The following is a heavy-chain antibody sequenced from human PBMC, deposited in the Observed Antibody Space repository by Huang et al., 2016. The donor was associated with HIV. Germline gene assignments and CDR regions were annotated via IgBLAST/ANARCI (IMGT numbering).Heavy chain of an antibody. CDR2: IKHSGRT. D-gene: IGHD3-16*01. CDR3: ARGRGDARGFLGLDF. J-gene: IGHJ4*02. V-gene: IGHV4-34*01. CDR1: GGSFSGPN. Sequence: QVQLHQWGAGLLKPSETLSLTCAVYGGSFSGPNWTWIRQTPGKGLEWIGEIKHSGRTNYRPSLKRRVTISLDTSKNQFSLRLRSVTAADTAVYYCARGRGDARGFLGLDFWGQGTLVTVSS.